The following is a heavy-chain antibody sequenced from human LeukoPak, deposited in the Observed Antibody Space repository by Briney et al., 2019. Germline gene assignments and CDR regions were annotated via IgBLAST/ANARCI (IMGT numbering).Heavy chain of an antibody. D-gene: IGHD4-23*01. CDR1: GYTFTGYY. J-gene: IGHJ4*02. Sequence: SVKVSCKASGYTFTGYYLHWVRQAPGQGLEWMGGINTIFGTAKYAQKFQGRVTITADESTSTAYMELSSLRSEDTAVYYCARTTTVVTPWADNDHWGQGTLVTVSS. CDR3: ARTTTVVTPWADNDH. CDR2: INTIFGTA. V-gene: IGHV1-69*13.